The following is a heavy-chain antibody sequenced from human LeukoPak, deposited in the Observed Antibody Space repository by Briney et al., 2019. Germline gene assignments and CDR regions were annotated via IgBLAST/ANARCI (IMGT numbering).Heavy chain of an antibody. CDR3: ARATAVAGAPFAH. J-gene: IGHJ4*02. V-gene: IGHV1-18*01. Sequence: GASVKVSCKSSGYTFTSYGISWVRQAPGQGLEWMGAISAYNGNTNYAQTLQGRVTMTTDTSTSTAYMELRSLRSDDTAVYYCARATAVAGAPFAHWGQGTLVTVSS. D-gene: IGHD6-19*01. CDR1: GYTFTSYG. CDR2: ISAYNGNT.